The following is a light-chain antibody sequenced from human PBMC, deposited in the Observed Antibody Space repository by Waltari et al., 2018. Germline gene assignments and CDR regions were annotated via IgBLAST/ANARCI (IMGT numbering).Light chain of an antibody. CDR2: LGS. CDR1: QSLLHRDGYNC. J-gene: IGKJ2*01. Sequence: EIVMTESPLSLPVNPGASAYRYCRSSQSLLHRDGYNCLEWYLQKPGQSPQLLIYLGSNRASGVPDRFSGSESSTDFTLKISRVEGEDVGVYYCVQTVQTPYTFGQGTKLEI. V-gene: IGKV2-28*01. CDR3: VQTVQTPYT.